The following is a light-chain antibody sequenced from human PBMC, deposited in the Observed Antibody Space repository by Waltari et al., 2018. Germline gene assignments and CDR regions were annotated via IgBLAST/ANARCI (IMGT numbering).Light chain of an antibody. V-gene: IGKV3-11*01. CDR2: DAS. CDR1: QSVGSY. J-gene: IGKJ2*01. CDR3: QQRSNWTPHT. Sequence: EIVLTQSPATLSSSSGDTATLSCRASQSVGSYLAWYQQKPGQAPRLLIYDASNRATGIPARFRGSGSGTDFTLTISSLEAEDFAVYYCQQRSNWTPHTFGQGARLEIK.